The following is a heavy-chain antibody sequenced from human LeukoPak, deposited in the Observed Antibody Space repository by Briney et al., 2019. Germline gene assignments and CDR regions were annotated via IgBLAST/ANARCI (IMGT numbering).Heavy chain of an antibody. CDR3: ARDKACSSTSCYWFDP. V-gene: IGHV1-69*13. D-gene: IGHD2-2*01. Sequence: SVKVSCKASGGAFSSYAISWVRQAPGQGLEWMGGLIPIFGTANYAQKFQGRVTITADESTSTAYMELSSLRSEDTAVYYCARDKACSSTSCYWFDPWGQGTLVTVSS. CDR1: GGAFSSYA. J-gene: IGHJ5*02. CDR2: LIPIFGTA.